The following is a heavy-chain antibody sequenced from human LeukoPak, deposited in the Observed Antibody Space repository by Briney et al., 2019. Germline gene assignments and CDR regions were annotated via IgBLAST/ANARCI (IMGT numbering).Heavy chain of an antibody. CDR1: GYTFTSYG. D-gene: IGHD3-10*01. V-gene: IGHV1-18*01. Sequence: ASVNVSFTASGYTFTSYGISWVRQAPGQGLEWMGWISAYNGNTNYAQKLQGRVTMTTDTSTSTAYMELRSLRSDDTAVYYCARAPGSGSASNYDPWGQGTLVTVSS. CDR2: ISAYNGNT. J-gene: IGHJ5*02. CDR3: ARAPGSGSASNYDP.